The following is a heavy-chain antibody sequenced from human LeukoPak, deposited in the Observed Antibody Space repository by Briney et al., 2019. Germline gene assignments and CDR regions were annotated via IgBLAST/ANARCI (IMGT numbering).Heavy chain of an antibody. CDR3: ARTGTTDLGPFDP. D-gene: IGHD1-7*01. V-gene: IGHV3-74*01. J-gene: IGHJ5*02. CDR2: INSDGSST. CDR1: GFTFSSYW. Sequence: TGGSLRLSCAASGFTFSSYWMHWVRQAPGKGLVWVSRINSDGSSTSYADSVKGRFTISRDNAKNTLYLQMNSLRAEDTAVYYCARTGTTDLGPFDPWGQGTLVTVSS.